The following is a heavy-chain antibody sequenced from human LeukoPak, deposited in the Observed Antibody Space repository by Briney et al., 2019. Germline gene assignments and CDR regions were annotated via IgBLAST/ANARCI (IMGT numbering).Heavy chain of an antibody. J-gene: IGHJ6*03. V-gene: IGHV1-46*01. Sequence: ASVKVSCEASGYTFTSYYMHWVRQAPGQGLEWMGIINPSGGSTSYAQKFQGRVTMTRDTSTSTVYMELSSLRSEDTAVYYCARDHSEVAAAGSVYYYYYMDVWGEGTTVTISS. D-gene: IGHD6-13*01. CDR2: INPSGGST. CDR3: ARDHSEVAAAGSVYYYYYMDV. CDR1: GYTFTSYY.